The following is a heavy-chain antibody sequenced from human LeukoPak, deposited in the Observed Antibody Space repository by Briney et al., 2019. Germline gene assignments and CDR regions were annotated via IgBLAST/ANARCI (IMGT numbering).Heavy chain of an antibody. CDR1: GGSISSGSYY. V-gene: IGHV4-61*02. J-gene: IGHJ6*03. D-gene: IGHD3-22*01. CDR2: IYTSGST. Sequence: PSETLSLTCTVSGGSISSGSYYWSWIRQPAGKGLEWIGRIYTSGSTNYNPSLKSRVTMSVDTSKNQFSLKLSSVTAADTAVYYCARGHQYYDSSGHYVFLYYYMDVWGKGTTVTVSS. CDR3: ARGHQYYDSSGHYVFLYYYMDV.